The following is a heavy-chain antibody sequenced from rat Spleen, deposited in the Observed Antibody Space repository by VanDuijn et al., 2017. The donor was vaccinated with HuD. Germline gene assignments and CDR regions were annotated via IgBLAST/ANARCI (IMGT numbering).Heavy chain of an antibody. D-gene: IGHD1-2*01. Sequence: EVQLVESGGGLVQPGRSMKLSFAASGFTFSDYYLAWVRQAPKKGLEWVASISYEGSSSYYGDSVKGRFTISRDNAKSTLYLQMNSLRSEYTATYYCARGAAYWYFDFWGPGTMVTVSS. CDR2: ISYEGSSS. CDR3: ARGAAYWYFDF. CDR1: GFTFSDYY. V-gene: IGHV5-22*01. J-gene: IGHJ1*01.